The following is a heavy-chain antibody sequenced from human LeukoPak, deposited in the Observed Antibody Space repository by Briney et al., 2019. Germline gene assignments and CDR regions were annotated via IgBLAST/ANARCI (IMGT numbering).Heavy chain of an antibody. D-gene: IGHD2-8*01. Sequence: PGRSLRLSCAGSGFSFSRYWMSWVRQAPGKGLEWVASINQDVSRIHYVDSVKGRCTISRDNAKNSLFLQMNSLRVEDTAVYYCARLKDDVTKFDYWGQGTLVTVSS. CDR1: GFSFSRYW. V-gene: IGHV3-7*01. CDR2: INQDVSRI. J-gene: IGHJ4*02. CDR3: ARLKDDVTKFDY.